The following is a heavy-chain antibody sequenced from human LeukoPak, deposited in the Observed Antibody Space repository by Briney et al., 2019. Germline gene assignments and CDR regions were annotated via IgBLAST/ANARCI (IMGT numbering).Heavy chain of an antibody. D-gene: IGHD3-22*01. CDR3: AREVATSYYDSGAYYRQTEAFDS. J-gene: IGHJ3*01. CDR1: GASVYSDSSY. CDR2: VDYRGGT. V-gene: IGHV4-61*01. Sequence: SETLSLTCSVSGASVYSDSSYWTWIRQAPGKGLEWIGYVDYRGGTKYNASLKSSVTISLETSKNQFSLNLNSVIAADTAVYYCAREVATSYYDSGAYYRQTEAFDSWGQGKMVTVSS.